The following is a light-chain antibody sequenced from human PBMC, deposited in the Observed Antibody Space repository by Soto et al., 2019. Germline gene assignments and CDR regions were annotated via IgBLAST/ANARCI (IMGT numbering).Light chain of an antibody. CDR3: SSYAGSNNYV. J-gene: IGLJ1*01. CDR1: SSDIGGYNY. Sequence: QSVLTQPPSASGSPGQSVTISCTGTSSDIGGYNYVSWYQQHPGNGPKLMIYEVNKRPSGVPDRFSGSKSGNTASLTVAGLQDEDEADYYCSSYAGSNNYVFGTGTKLTVL. V-gene: IGLV2-8*01. CDR2: EVN.